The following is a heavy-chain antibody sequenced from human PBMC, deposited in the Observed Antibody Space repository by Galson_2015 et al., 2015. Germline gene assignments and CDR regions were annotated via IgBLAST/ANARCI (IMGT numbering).Heavy chain of an antibody. V-gene: IGHV3-23*01. Sequence: SLRLSCAASGFTFSNYAMSWVRQAPGKGLEWVSTVSSSGDNTYYADSVKGRFAVSRDNSKNTLYLQMNSLRAEDTAVYYCARDGPGVLRFLDVWGKGTTVTVSS. D-gene: IGHD3-3*01. J-gene: IGHJ6*04. CDR2: VSSSGDNT. CDR1: GFTFSNYA. CDR3: ARDGPGVLRFLDV.